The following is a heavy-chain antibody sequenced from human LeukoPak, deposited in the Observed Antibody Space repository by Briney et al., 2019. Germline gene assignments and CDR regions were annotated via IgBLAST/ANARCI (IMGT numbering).Heavy chain of an antibody. CDR2: INPNSGGT. Sequence: ASVKVSCKASGYTFTGYYMHWVRQAPGPGLEWMGWINPNSGGTNYAQKFQGRVTMTGDTSISTDYMELSSLRSDDTAVYYCARASTWSGYYKTIIDYWGQGTLVTVSS. D-gene: IGHD3-3*01. V-gene: IGHV1-2*02. J-gene: IGHJ4*02. CDR1: GYTFTGYY. CDR3: ARASTWSGYYKTIIDY.